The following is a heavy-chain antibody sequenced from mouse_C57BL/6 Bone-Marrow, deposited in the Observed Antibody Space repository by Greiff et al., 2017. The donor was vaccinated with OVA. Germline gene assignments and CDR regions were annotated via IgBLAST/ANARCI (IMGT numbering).Heavy chain of an antibody. CDR1: GFSLTSYG. V-gene: IGHV2-6*01. Sequence: VKLMESGPGLVAPSQSLSITCTVSGFSLTSYGVDWVRQSPGTGLEWLGVIWGVGSTNYNSALKSRLSISKDNSKSQVFLKMNSLQTDDTARYYCASDLDWDVGGVAYWGQGTLVTVSA. CDR3: ASDLDWDVGGVAY. D-gene: IGHD4-1*01. J-gene: IGHJ3*01. CDR2: IWGVGST.